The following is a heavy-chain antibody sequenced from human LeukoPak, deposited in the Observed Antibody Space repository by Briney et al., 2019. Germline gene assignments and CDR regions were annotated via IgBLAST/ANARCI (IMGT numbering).Heavy chain of an antibody. CDR1: GYTFTDYY. CDR3: SIDFVY. CDR2: INPKSGGA. J-gene: IGHJ4*02. Sequence: ASVKVSCKASGYTFTDYYMHWVRQAPGQGLEWMGWINPKSGGADYAQKFQGRVTLTRETSISTAYMELRRLRSDDTAVFYCSIDFVYWGQGTLVTVSS. V-gene: IGHV1-2*02.